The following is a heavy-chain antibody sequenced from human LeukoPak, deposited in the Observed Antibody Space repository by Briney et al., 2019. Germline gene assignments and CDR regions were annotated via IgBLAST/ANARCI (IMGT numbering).Heavy chain of an antibody. V-gene: IGHV4-59*01. CDR2: IYYSGST. D-gene: IGHD3-9*01. CDR3: ARAVVSYDILTSFDY. CDR1: GGSISSDY. Sequence: SETLSLTCTVSGGSISSDYWSWIRQPPGKGLEWIGYIYYSGSTNYNPSLKSRVTISVDTSKNQFSLKLSSVTAADTAAYYCARAVVSYDILTSFDYWGQGTLVTVSS. J-gene: IGHJ4*02.